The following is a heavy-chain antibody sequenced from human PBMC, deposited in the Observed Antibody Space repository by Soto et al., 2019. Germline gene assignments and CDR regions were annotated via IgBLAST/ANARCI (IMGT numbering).Heavy chain of an antibody. CDR3: ARERRYDSSGSSLDY. D-gene: IGHD3-22*01. CDR1: VGSISSSNW. Sequence: SETLSPTCAVSVGSISSSNWWSCVRQPPGKGLEWIGEIYHSGSTNYNPSLKSRVTISVDKSKNQFSLKLSSVTAADTAVYYCARERRYDSSGSSLDYWGQGTLVTVSS. J-gene: IGHJ4*02. V-gene: IGHV4-4*02. CDR2: IYHSGST.